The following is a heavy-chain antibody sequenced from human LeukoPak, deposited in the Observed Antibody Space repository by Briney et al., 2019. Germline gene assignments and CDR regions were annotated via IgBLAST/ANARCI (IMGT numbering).Heavy chain of an antibody. Sequence: PSQTLSLTCTVSGGSISSGDYYWSWIRQPPGQGLEWIGYIYYSGSTYYNPSLKSRVTISVDTSKNQFSLKLTSVTAADTAVYYCAREGGVLRFLGVWFDPGGQGTLVTVSS. V-gene: IGHV4-30-4*08. D-gene: IGHD3-3*01. CDR3: AREGGVLRFLGVWFDP. CDR2: IYYSGST. J-gene: IGHJ5*02. CDR1: GGSISSGDYY.